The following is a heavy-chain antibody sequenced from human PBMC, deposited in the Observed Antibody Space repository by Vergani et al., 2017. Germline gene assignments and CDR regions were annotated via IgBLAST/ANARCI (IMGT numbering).Heavy chain of an antibody. Sequence: QVQLQQWGAGLLKPSETLSLTCAVYGGSFSGYYWSWIRQPPGKGLEWIGEINHSGSTNYNPSLKSRVTISVDTSKNQFSLKLSSVTAADTAVYYCARVWSGHYGSVSYSDYWGQGTLVTVSS. CDR1: GGSFSGYY. J-gene: IGHJ4*02. CDR2: INHSGST. CDR3: ARVWSGHYGSVSYSDY. V-gene: IGHV4-34*01. D-gene: IGHD3-10*01.